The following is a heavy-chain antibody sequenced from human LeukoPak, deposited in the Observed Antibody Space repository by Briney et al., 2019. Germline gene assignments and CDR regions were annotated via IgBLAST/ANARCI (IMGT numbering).Heavy chain of an antibody. Sequence: TGGSLRLSCAASGFTFSSYGMHWVRQAPGKGLEWVSYISTTSSYTDYADSVRGRFTISRDNAKNLLYLQMNSLRPEDTAVYYCARVTTAAGDYWGQGTLVTVSS. V-gene: IGHV3-21*03. CDR3: ARVTTAAGDY. D-gene: IGHD6-13*01. J-gene: IGHJ4*02. CDR1: GFTFSSYG. CDR2: ISTTSSYT.